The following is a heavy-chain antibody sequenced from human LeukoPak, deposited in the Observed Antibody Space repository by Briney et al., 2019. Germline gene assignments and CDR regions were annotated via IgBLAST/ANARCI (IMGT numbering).Heavy chain of an antibody. CDR2: ISGTVAST. CDR3: AKSDTPWGTWYYFDY. D-gene: IGHD6-13*01. CDR1: GFTLTSYG. V-gene: IGHV3-23*01. Sequence: GGSLRLSCAASGFTLTSYGMSWVRQAPGKGLEWVSTISGTVASTYYADSVKGRFTIARDNSKNTLYPQMNSLRAEDTAIYYCAKSDTPWGTWYYFDYWGQGTLVTVSS. J-gene: IGHJ4*02.